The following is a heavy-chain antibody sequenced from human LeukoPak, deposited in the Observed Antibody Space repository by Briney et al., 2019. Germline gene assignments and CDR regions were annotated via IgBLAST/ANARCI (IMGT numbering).Heavy chain of an antibody. CDR1: GFTFSSYW. CDR3: ARDGIVVVTAPTNDAFDI. CDR2: IKQDGSEK. J-gene: IGHJ3*02. Sequence: GGSLRLSCAASGFTFSSYWMSWVRQAPGKGLEWVANIKQDGSEKYYVDSVKGRFTISRDNAKNSLYLQMNSLRAEDTAVYYCARDGIVVVTAPTNDAFDIWGQGTMVTVSS. V-gene: IGHV3-7*01. D-gene: IGHD2-21*02.